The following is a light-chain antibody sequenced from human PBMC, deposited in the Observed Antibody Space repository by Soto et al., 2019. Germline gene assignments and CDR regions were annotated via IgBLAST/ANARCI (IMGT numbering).Light chain of an antibody. CDR1: QGISTY. CDR3: QQSYSTTWT. V-gene: IGKV1-39*01. Sequence: DIQMTQSPSSLSASVGGRVTITCRASQGISTYLNWYQQTPGKAPKLLIYAASSLQSGVPSRCSGSGAETDFTLTISSLQPEHFATYSCQQSYSTTWTFGQGTKVDIK. J-gene: IGKJ1*01. CDR2: AAS.